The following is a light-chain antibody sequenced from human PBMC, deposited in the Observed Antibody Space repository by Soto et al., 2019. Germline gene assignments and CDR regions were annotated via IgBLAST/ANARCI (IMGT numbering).Light chain of an antibody. V-gene: IGLV2-23*02. CDR2: EVT. CDR1: SDIGNYNL. Sequence: QSVLTQTASVSGSPGQSVTISCSGSDIGNYNLVSWYQHLPGRAPKLLIFEVTMRPSGISDRFSGSKSASTASLTISGLQAEDEGDYYCASYAGSRTYVFGSGTKVTVL. J-gene: IGLJ1*01. CDR3: ASYAGSRTYV.